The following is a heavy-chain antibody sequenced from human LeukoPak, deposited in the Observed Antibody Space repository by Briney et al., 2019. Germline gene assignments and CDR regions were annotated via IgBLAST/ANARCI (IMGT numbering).Heavy chain of an antibody. Sequence: GGSLRLSCAASGFTFGNYEMNWVRQAPGKGLEWVSYISSGGSTIYYADSVKGRFTISRDNSKNSLYLRMDSLRAEDTAVYYCVRDGDGPGTTDLYFDLWGRGTLVTVSS. CDR3: VRDGDGPGTTDLYFDL. J-gene: IGHJ2*01. CDR2: ISSGGSTI. CDR1: GFTFGNYE. V-gene: IGHV3-48*03. D-gene: IGHD3-10*01.